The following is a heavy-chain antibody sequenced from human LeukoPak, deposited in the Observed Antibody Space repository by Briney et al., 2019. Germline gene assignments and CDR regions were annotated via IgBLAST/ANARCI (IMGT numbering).Heavy chain of an antibody. Sequence: SETLSLTCTVSGGSISSYYWSWIRQPPGKGLEWIGYIYYSGSTNYNPSLKSRVTISVDTSKNQFSLKLSSVTAADTAVYYCARDPPGDYWGQGTLATVSS. CDR2: IYYSGST. CDR1: GGSISSYY. J-gene: IGHJ4*02. CDR3: ARDPPGDY. D-gene: IGHD3-10*01. V-gene: IGHV4-59*01.